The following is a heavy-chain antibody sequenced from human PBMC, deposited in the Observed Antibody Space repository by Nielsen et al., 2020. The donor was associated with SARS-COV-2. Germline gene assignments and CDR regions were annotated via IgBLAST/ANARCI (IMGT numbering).Heavy chain of an antibody. CDR3: ARGGVVPALFYYYYMDV. CDR2: VSASGGST. J-gene: IGHJ6*03. V-gene: IGHV3-23*01. CDR1: GFTFNIYA. D-gene: IGHD3-3*01. Sequence: GGSLRLSCAASGFTFNIYAMAWVRRAPGRGLQWVTGVSASGGSTYYTDSVKGRFSISRDNSKNTLYLQMHSLRVEYTAVYYCARGGVVPALFYYYYMDVWGRGTRVTVSS.